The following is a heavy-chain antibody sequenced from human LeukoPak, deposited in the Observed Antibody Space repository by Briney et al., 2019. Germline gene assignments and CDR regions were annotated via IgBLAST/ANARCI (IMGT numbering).Heavy chain of an antibody. D-gene: IGHD3-3*01. CDR1: GFTFDDYG. CDR2: INWNGGST. CDR3: ARAPFDDYDFWSGYFD. J-gene: IGHJ4*02. Sequence: GRSLRLSCAASGFTFDDYGMSWVRQAPGKGLEWVSGINWNGGSTGYADSVKGRFTISRDNAKNSLYLQMNSLRAEDTALYHCARAPFDDYDFWSGYFDWGQGTLVTVSS. V-gene: IGHV3-20*01.